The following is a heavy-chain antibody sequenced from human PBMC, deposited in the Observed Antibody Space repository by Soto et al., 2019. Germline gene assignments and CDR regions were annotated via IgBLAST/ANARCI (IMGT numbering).Heavy chain of an antibody. CDR1: GITFSDCY. CDR2: MSSSGNNI. CDR3: ARVRFGQWGYAMDV. Sequence: QVHLVESGGGLVKPGGSLRLSCAASGITFSDCYMNWIRQAPGKGLEWVSYMSSSGNNINYAGSVRGRFTVSRDNAKNSPYLPIDRLRAEDTAIFFCARVRFGQWGYAMDVRGQGTTVTVSS. D-gene: IGHD3-10*01. J-gene: IGHJ6*02. V-gene: IGHV3-11*01.